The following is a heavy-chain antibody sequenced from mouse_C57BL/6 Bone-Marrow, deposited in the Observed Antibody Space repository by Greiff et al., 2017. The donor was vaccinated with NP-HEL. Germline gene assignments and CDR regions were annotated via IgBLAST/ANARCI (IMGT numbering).Heavy chain of an antibody. V-gene: IGHV1-52*01. J-gene: IGHJ1*03. CDR2: IDPSDSET. CDR3: ARSYYYGSSYDWYFDV. D-gene: IGHD1-1*01. Sequence: QVQLKQPGAELVRPGSSVKLSCKASGYTFTSYWMHWVKQRPIQGLEWIGNIDPSDSETHYNQKFKDKATLTVDKSSSPAYMQLSSLTSEDSAVYYCARSYYYGSSYDWYFDVWGTGTTVTVSS. CDR1: GYTFTSYW.